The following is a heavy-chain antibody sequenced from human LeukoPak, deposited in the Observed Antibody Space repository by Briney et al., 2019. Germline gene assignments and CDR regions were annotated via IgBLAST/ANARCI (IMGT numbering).Heavy chain of an antibody. J-gene: IGHJ6*03. Sequence: GGSLRLSCAASGFTFDDYGMSWVRQAPGKGLEWVSYISSSGSTIYYADSVKGRFTISRDNAKNSLYLQMNSLRAEDTAVYYCARRYYYYYYMDVWGKGTTVTVSS. CDR1: GFTFDDYG. CDR2: ISSSGSTI. CDR3: ARRYYYYYYMDV. V-gene: IGHV3-11*04.